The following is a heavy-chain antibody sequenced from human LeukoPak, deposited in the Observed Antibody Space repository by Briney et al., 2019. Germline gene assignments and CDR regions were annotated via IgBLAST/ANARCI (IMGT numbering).Heavy chain of an antibody. V-gene: IGHV3-20*04. D-gene: IGHD3-22*01. Sequence: GGSLRLSCAASGFTFNIHGMNWVRQAPGKGLEWVSGINWNGGSTGYADSVKGRFTISRDNAKNSLYLQMNSLRAEDTALYYCARADYYDSSAGAFDIWGQGTMVTVSS. CDR3: ARADYYDSSAGAFDI. CDR2: INWNGGST. CDR1: GFTFNIHG. J-gene: IGHJ3*02.